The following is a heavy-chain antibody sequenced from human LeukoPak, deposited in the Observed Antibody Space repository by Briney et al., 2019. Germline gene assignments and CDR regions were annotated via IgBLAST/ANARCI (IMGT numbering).Heavy chain of an antibody. V-gene: IGHV3-7*01. Sequence: PGGSLRLSCAAYGFTFSSYWMSWVRQAPGKGLEWVANIKQDGSEKYYVDSVKGRFTISRDNAKNSLYLQMNSLRAEDTAVYYCARVVQDPFGFDYWGQGTLVTVCS. CDR2: IKQDGSEK. D-gene: IGHD2-15*01. J-gene: IGHJ4*02. CDR3: ARVVQDPFGFDY. CDR1: GFTFSSYW.